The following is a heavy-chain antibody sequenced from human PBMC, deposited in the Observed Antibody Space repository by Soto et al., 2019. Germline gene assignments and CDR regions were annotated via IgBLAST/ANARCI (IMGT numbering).Heavy chain of an antibody. CDR2: IIPIFGTA. J-gene: IGHJ3*02. CDR3: ARCSGPMIVLATDAAFAI. D-gene: IGHD3-22*01. CDR1: GGTFSSYA. Sequence: KVSCKASGGTFSSYAISWVRQAPGQGLEWMGGIIPIFGTANYAQKFQGRGTITADKSTSTAYMELSSLRSEDTAAYSCARCSGPMIVLATDAAFAIWGKGTMLTASS. V-gene: IGHV1-69*06.